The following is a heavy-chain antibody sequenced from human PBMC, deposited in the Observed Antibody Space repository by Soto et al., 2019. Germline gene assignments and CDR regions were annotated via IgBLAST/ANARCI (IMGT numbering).Heavy chain of an antibody. Sequence: EVQALESGGGLVQPGGSLRLSCAATGFTFSDFAMSWVRQAPGKGLEWVSRIYGGGNGPHYADSVKGRVTISRDNSKNTLYPQVNSLPAEDTAVYYCAKMEGMDPWAYSFDYWGQGTLVTVSS. CDR2: IYGGGNGP. D-gene: IGHD2-2*03. J-gene: IGHJ4*02. V-gene: IGHV3-23*01. CDR3: AKMEGMDPWAYSFDY. CDR1: GFTFSDFA.